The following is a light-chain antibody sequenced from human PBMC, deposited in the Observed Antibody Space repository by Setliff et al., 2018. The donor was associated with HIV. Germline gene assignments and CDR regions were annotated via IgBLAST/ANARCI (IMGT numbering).Light chain of an antibody. Sequence: QSVLTQPASVSGSPGQSITISCTRSSSDVGGYNYVSWYQQHPGKAPKLMIYDVSQRPSGVSDRFSGSKSGITASLTISGLQPEDESDYYCSSYTASSTLVFGGGTKVTVL. J-gene: IGLJ3*02. CDR1: SSDVGGYNY. CDR3: SSYTASSTLV. CDR2: DVS. V-gene: IGLV2-14*03.